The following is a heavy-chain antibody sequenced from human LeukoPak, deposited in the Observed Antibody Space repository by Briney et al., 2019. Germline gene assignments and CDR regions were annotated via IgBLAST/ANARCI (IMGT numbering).Heavy chain of an antibody. CDR3: ARDHAAAGNWFDP. D-gene: IGHD6-13*01. CDR2: ISADNGNT. J-gene: IGHJ5*02. CDR1: GYTLSNHA. Sequence: ASVKVSCKGSGYTLSNHAFSWVRQAPGQGLEWMGWISADNGNTNYAQKLQGRVTMTTDTSTSTAYMELRSLRSDDTAVYYCARDHAAAGNWFDPWGQGTLVTVSS. V-gene: IGHV1-18*04.